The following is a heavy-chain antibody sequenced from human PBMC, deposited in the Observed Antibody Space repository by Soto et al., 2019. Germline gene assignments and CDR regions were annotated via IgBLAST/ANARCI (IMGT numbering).Heavy chain of an antibody. CDR3: ARHWIVYNWNDVVDY. Sequence: SETLSLTCTVSGGSIRGSSYYWGWIRQPPGKGLEWIGSIYYSGSTYYNPSLKSRVTISVDTSKNQFSLKLSSVTAADTAVYYCARHWIVYNWNDVVDYWGQGTLVTVS. D-gene: IGHD1-1*01. V-gene: IGHV4-39*01. J-gene: IGHJ4*02. CDR1: GGSIRGSSYY. CDR2: IYYSGST.